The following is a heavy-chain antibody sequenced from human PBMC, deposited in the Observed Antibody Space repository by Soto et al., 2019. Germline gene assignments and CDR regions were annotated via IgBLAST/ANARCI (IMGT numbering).Heavy chain of an antibody. J-gene: IGHJ4*02. CDR1: GYTFINYA. CDR2: INAGNGDT. Sequence: QVQLVQSGAEEKKPGASVKVSCKASGYTFINYAIHWVRRAPGQRLEWMGWINAGNGDTKYSQKFQGRVTITRDTSANTAYMELSGLRSEGTAVYYCARGGEGYYFDYWGQGTLVTVSS. V-gene: IGHV1-3*05. D-gene: IGHD3-16*01. CDR3: ARGGEGYYFDY.